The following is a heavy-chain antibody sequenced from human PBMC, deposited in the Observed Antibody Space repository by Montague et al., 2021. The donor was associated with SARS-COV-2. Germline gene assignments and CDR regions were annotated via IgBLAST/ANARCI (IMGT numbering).Heavy chain of an antibody. CDR1: GGAISSSSYY. D-gene: IGHD3-22*01. J-gene: IGHJ6*02. CDR2: IYYSGST. CDR3: ARDTRITMLVVVNRYGMDV. V-gene: IGHV4-39*07. Sequence: SETLSLTCTVSGGAISSSSYYWGWIRRPPGKGLEWIGSIYYSGSTYYXPSLKSRVAISVDTPKNQFSLKLSSVTAADTAVYYCARDTRITMLVVVNRYGMDVWGQGTTVTVSS.